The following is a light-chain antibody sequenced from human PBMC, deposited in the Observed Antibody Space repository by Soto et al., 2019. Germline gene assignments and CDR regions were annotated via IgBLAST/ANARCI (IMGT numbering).Light chain of an antibody. CDR1: SSDVGGYNY. Sequence: QSALTQPASVSGSPGQSITISCTGTSSDVGGYNYVSWYLQHPGKAPKLMIYEVSNRPSGVSNRFSGSKSGNAASLTISGLQAEDEADYYCTSYTSNSTVVFGGGTK. V-gene: IGLV2-14*01. CDR2: EVS. CDR3: TSYTSNSTVV. J-gene: IGLJ2*01.